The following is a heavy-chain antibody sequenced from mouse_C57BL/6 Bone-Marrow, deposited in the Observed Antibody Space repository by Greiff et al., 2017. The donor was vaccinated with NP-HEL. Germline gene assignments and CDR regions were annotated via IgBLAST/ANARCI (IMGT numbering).Heavy chain of an antibody. CDR2: ILPSIGRT. V-gene: IGHV15-2*01. CDR3: ARRTTVWYFDV. CDR1: DSEVFPIAY. Sequence: QVQLQQSGSELRSPGSSVKLSCKDFDSEVFPIAYMSWVRQKPGHGFEWIGGILPSIGRTIYGEKFEDEATLDADTLSNTAYLELNSLTSEDSAIYYCARRTTVWYFDVWGTGTTVTVSS. D-gene: IGHD1-1*01. J-gene: IGHJ1*03.